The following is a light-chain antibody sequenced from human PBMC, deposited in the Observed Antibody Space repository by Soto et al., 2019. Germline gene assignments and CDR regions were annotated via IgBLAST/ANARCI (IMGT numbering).Light chain of an antibody. CDR2: DVS. CDR1: SSDVGGYNY. Sequence: QSALTQPASVSGSPGQSITIYCTGTSSDVGGYNYVSWYQQLPGKAPKLMIYDVSDRPSGVSNRFSGSKSGNTASLTISGLQAEDEADYYCSSYTSSSLYVFGTGTKVTVL. V-gene: IGLV2-14*01. J-gene: IGLJ1*01. CDR3: SSYTSSSLYV.